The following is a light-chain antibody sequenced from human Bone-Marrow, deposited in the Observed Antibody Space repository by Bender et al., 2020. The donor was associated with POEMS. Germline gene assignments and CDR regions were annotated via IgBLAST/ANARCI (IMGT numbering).Light chain of an antibody. Sequence: QSVLTQPPSVSGAPGQRVTISCTGSSSNIGAGYGVHWYQQLPGSAPKLLISDNNKRPSGVPERFSGSKSGTSASLAITGLQAEDEADYYCQSCDNSLGGSGVFGTGTRVTVI. CDR2: DNN. CDR3: QSCDNSLGGSGV. V-gene: IGLV1-40*01. CDR1: SSNIGAGYG. J-gene: IGLJ1*01.